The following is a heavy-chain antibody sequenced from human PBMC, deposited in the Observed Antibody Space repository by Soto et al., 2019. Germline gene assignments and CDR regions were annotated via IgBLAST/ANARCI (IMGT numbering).Heavy chain of an antibody. Sequence: GGSLRLSCAASGFTFSNAWMSWVRQAPGKGLEWVGRIKSKTDGGTTDYAAPVKGRFTISRDDSKNTLYLQMNSLKTEDTAVYYCTTVTHRRYFDWLLEAYGMDVWGQGTTVTVSS. J-gene: IGHJ6*02. D-gene: IGHD3-9*01. V-gene: IGHV3-15*01. CDR3: TTVTHRRYFDWLLEAYGMDV. CDR1: GFTFSNAW. CDR2: IKSKTDGGTT.